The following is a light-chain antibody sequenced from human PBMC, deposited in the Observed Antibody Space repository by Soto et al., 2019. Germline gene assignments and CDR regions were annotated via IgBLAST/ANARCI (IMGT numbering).Light chain of an antibody. V-gene: IGLV2-8*01. CDR1: SSDVGGYNY. CDR3: SSYAGSNNDYV. Sequence: QSALSHPPSASWSPGHAVTISCTGTSSDVGGYNYVSWYQQHPGKVPKLMIYEVSKRPSGVPDRFSGSKSGNTASLTVSGLQAEDEPDYYCSSYAGSNNDYVFGTGTKVTVL. J-gene: IGLJ1*01. CDR2: EVS.